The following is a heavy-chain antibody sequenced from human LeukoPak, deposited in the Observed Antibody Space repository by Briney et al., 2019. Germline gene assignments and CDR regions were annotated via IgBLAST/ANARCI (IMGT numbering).Heavy chain of an antibody. D-gene: IGHD3-22*01. CDR1: GGSFSGYY. J-gene: IGHJ4*02. CDR2: INHSGST. V-gene: IGHV4-34*01. Sequence: SETLSLTCAVYGGSFSGYYWSWIRQPPGQGLEWIGEINHSGSTNYNPSLKSRVTIPVDTSKNQFSLKLSSVTAADTAVYYCARGGGGRYYYDSSGYYRPYYFDYWGQGTLVTVSS. CDR3: ARGGGGRYYYDSSGYYRPYYFDY.